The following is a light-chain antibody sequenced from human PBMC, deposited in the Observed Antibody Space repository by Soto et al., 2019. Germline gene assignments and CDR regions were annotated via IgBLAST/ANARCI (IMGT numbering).Light chain of an antibody. CDR3: QQYDRSSYT. J-gene: IGKJ2*01. Sequence: EIVLTQSPGTLSLSQGERATLSCRASQSLSTGYLAWYQQKPGQAPRLLIYAASTRATGIPDRFSGSGSGTDFTLPISRLGPEDFAVYYCQQYDRSSYTFGQGTKLEIK. V-gene: IGKV3-20*01. CDR2: AAS. CDR1: QSLSTGY.